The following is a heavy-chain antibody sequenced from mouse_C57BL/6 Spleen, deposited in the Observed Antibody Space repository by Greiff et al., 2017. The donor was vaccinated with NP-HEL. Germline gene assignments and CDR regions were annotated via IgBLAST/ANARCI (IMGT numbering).Heavy chain of an antibody. CDR3: ARESYSYYGSSSLGYFDV. CDR2: INPNNGGT. CDR1: GYTFTDYN. V-gene: IGHV1-18*01. J-gene: IGHJ1*03. D-gene: IGHD1-1*01. Sequence: EVQLQQSGPELVKPGASVKIPCKASGYTFTDYNMDWVKQSHGKSLEWIGDINPNNGGTIYNQKFKGKATLTVDKSSSTAYMELRSLTSEDTAVYYCARESYSYYGSSSLGYFDVWGTGTTVTVSS.